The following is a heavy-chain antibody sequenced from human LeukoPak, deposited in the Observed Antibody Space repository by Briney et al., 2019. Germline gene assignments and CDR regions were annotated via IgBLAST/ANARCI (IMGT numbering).Heavy chain of an antibody. Sequence: LGGSLRLSCAASGFTFSSYSMKWVRQAPGKGLEWVSSISSSSSYIYYADSVKGRFTISRDNAKNSLYLQMNSLRAEDTAVYYCARVPEAYYYDSSGYYYSDYWGQGTLVTVSS. J-gene: IGHJ4*02. D-gene: IGHD3-22*01. V-gene: IGHV3-21*01. CDR1: GFTFSSYS. CDR2: ISSSSSYI. CDR3: ARVPEAYYYDSSGYYYSDY.